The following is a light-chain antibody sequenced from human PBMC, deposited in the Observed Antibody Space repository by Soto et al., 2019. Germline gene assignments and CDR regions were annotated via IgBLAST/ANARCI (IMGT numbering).Light chain of an antibody. CDR1: SSNIGAGYD. CDR3: QSSDSTLSGPV. CDR2: GNS. Sequence: QTVVTQPPSVSGAPGQRVAISCTGSSSNIGAGYDVHWYQQVPGTAPKLLIYGNSNRPSGVPDRFSGSKSGTSASLAITGLHAEDEADYYCQSSDSTLSGPVFGGGTKLTVL. V-gene: IGLV1-40*01. J-gene: IGLJ2*01.